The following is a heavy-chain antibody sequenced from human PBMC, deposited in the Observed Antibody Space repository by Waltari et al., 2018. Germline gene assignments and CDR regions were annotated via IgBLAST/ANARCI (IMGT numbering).Heavy chain of an antibody. D-gene: IGHD3-16*02. V-gene: IGHV4-38-2*02. J-gene: IGHJ5*02. CDR2: IYHSGPP. CDR3: ARALSGGYRPSWFDP. CDR1: GYSISSGYY. Sequence: QVQLQESGPGLVKPSETLSLTCTVSGYSISSGYYWGWIRQPPGKGLEWIGSIYHSGPPYYSPSLKSRVTISVDTSKNQFSLKLSSVTAADTAVYYCARALSGGYRPSWFDPWGQGTLVTVSS.